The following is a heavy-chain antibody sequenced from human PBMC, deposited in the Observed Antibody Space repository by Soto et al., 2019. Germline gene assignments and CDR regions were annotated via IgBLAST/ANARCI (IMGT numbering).Heavy chain of an antibody. CDR2: INSRGSYT. D-gene: IGHD7-27*01. V-gene: IGHV3-11*06. Sequence: QVQLVESGGGLVKPGGSLRVSCVVSGLNFSDYYMTWIRQVPGKGLVWVSYINSRGSYTNYADSVKGRFTISRDNAKNSLHLQMNSLRAEDTAVYYCARDVGMADYWGQGTLVTVSS. CDR3: ARDVGMADY. CDR1: GLNFSDYY. J-gene: IGHJ4*02.